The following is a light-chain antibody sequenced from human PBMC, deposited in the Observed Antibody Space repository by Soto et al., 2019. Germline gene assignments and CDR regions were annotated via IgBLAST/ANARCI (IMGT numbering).Light chain of an antibody. J-gene: IGKJ2*01. CDR3: QQYHYRYT. V-gene: IGKV3-15*01. CDR1: QSVDIN. CDR2: AAS. Sequence: EIVMTQSPATLSVSPGERATLSCRASQSVDINFAWFQQKPGQAPRLLIYAASTRATGVPARFSGSGSGTDFTLTISSLQSEDFAVYYCQQYHYRYTCGPGTELEIK.